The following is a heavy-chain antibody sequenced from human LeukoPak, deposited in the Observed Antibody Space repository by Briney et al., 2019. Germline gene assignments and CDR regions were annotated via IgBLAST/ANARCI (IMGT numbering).Heavy chain of an antibody. D-gene: IGHD1-1*01. V-gene: IGHV3-74*01. CDR1: GFTFSSFW. J-gene: IGHJ4*02. CDR3: AREWKKTGAFDY. CDR2: INTDGSST. Sequence: GGSLRLSCAASGFTFSSFWMPWGRQAPGEGLVWVSFINTDGSSTTYSDSVKGRFTVSRDNAKNTLYLQMSGLRAEDTAVYYCAREWKKTGAFDYWGQGTLVTVSS.